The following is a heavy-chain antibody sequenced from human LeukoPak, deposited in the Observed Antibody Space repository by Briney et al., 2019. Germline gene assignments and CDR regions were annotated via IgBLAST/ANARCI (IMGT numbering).Heavy chain of an antibody. J-gene: IGHJ4*02. D-gene: IGHD3-22*01. CDR1: GPSLSGYY. Sequence: PSATLSLTCALYGPSLSGYYWSWIRHPPGEWLEWIVEINHSGRTNYHPSRKSRVTTSVETPKKQFSLKLTSVPPADTAVYERARLYRQAFDSSGYSYDYWGQGTLVTVSS. CDR2: INHSGRT. CDR3: ARLYRQAFDSSGYSYDY. V-gene: IGHV4-34*01.